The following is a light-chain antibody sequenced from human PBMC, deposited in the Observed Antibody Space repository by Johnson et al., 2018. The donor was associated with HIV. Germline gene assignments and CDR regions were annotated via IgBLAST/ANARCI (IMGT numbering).Light chain of an antibody. V-gene: IGLV1-51*02. Sequence: QSVLTQPPSVSAAPGQKVTISCSGSSSNIGNNYVSWYQQLPGTAPKLLIYENNKRPSGIPDRFSGSKSGTSATLGITGIQTGDEADYYCATLDSSLSAYVFGTGTKVTVL. CDR3: ATLDSSLSAYV. J-gene: IGLJ1*01. CDR1: SSNIGNNY. CDR2: ENN.